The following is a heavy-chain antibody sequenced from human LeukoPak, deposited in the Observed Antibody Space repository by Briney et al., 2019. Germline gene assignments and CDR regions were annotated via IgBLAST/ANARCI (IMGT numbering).Heavy chain of an antibody. D-gene: IGHD3-16*02. V-gene: IGHV4-59*08. CDR1: GGSISSYY. Sequence: SETLSLTCTVSGGSISSYYWSWIRQPPGKGLEWIGYIYYSGSTNYNPSLKSRVTISVDTSKNQFSLKLSSVTAADTAVYYCARHVVGYDYVWGSYRPPYYFDYWGQGTLATVSS. J-gene: IGHJ4*02. CDR3: ARHVVGYDYVWGSYRPPYYFDY. CDR2: IYYSGST.